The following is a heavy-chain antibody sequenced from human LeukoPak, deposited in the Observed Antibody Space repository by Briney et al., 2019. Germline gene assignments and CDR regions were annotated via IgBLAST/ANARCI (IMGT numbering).Heavy chain of an antibody. J-gene: IGHJ4*02. V-gene: IGHV3-30*04. CDR1: GFSFRSYA. CDR3: ARGGGHSYGYFDE. CDR2: ISYDGSNK. D-gene: IGHD5-18*01. Sequence: GGSLRLSCAASGFSFRSYAMYWVRQAPGKGLEWVTVISYDGSNKYYADFVKGRFTISRDNSKSTQYLQMNSLRAEDTAVYYCARGGGHSYGYFDEGGQGTLVTVS.